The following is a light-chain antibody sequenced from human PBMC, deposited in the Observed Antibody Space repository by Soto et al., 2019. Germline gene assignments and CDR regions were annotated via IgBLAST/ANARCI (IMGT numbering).Light chain of an antibody. CDR3: AAWDDSLSGVV. CDR1: SSNIGSNS. Sequence: QSVLTQPPSASGTPGQRVTISCSGSSSNIGSNSVCWYQQLPGTAPKLLIYKNNQRPSGVPDRFSGSKSGTSASLAISGLRSEDEADYYCAAWDDSLSGVVFGGGTQLTVL. CDR2: KNN. J-gene: IGLJ2*01. V-gene: IGLV1-47*01.